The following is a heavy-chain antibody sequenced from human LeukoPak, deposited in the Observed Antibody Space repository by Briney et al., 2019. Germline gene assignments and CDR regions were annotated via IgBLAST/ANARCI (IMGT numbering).Heavy chain of an antibody. CDR1: GYTFTSYG. V-gene: IGHV1-18*01. CDR2: ITAYNDNT. Sequence: ASVKVSCKASGYTFTSYGISWVRQAPGLELEWMGWITAYNDNTNYAQKLQGRVTMTTDTSTSTAYMELRSLRSDDTAVYYCARALLWFGEPSHIDYWGQGTLVTASS. J-gene: IGHJ4*02. CDR3: ARALLWFGEPSHIDY. D-gene: IGHD3-10*01.